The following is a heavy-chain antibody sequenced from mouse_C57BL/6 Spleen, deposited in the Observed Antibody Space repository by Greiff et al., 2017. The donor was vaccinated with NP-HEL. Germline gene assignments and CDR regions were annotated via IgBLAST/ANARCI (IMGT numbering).Heavy chain of an antibody. J-gene: IGHJ1*03. CDR2: ISDGGSYT. Sequence: EVKLMESGGGLVKPGGSLKLSCAASGFTFSSYAMSWVRQTPEKRLEWVATISDGGSYTYYPDNVKGRFTISRDNAKNNLYLQMSQLKSEDTAMYYCARDRGVVAKDWYFDVWGTGTTVTVSS. CDR1: GFTFSSYA. D-gene: IGHD1-1*01. CDR3: ARDRGVVAKDWYFDV. V-gene: IGHV5-4*01.